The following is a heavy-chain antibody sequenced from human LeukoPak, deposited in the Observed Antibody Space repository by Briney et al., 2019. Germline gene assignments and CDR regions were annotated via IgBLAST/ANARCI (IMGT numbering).Heavy chain of an antibody. CDR2: ISGSGGST. D-gene: IGHD5-18*01. V-gene: IGHV3-23*01. CDR3: AKDRSRYSYGYYYGMDV. CDR1: GFTFSSYA. Sequence: GGSLRLSCAASGFTFSSYAMSWVCQAPGKGLEWVSAISGSGGSTYYADSVKGRFTISRDNSKNTLYLQMNSLRAEDTAVYYCAKDRSRYSYGYYYGMDVWGQGTTVTVSS. J-gene: IGHJ6*02.